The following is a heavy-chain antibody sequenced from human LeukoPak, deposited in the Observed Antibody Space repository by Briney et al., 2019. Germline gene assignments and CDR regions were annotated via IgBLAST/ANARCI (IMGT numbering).Heavy chain of an antibody. J-gene: IGHJ4*02. CDR3: ARYTGVNGYYFDY. CDR1: GGSISSRSYY. V-gene: IGHV4-39*02. CDR2: IYHSGST. D-gene: IGHD2-8*01. Sequence: SETLSLTCNASGGSISSRSYYWSWLRQPPGKGLEWIATIYHSGSTYYNASLKSRVTISVDTSKSHFSLKLSSVTAADTAMYYCARYTGVNGYYFDYWGQGTLVTVSS.